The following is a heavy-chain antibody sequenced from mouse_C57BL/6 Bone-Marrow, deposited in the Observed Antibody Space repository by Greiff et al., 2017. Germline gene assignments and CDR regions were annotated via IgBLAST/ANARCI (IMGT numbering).Heavy chain of an antibody. CDR1: GFSLTSYG. V-gene: IGHV2-5*01. CDR2: LWRGGST. CDR3: AKSLYDYDEFAY. D-gene: IGHD2-4*01. Sequence: VKLMESGPGLVQPSQSLSITCTVSGFSLTSYGVHWFRQSPGKGLEWLGVLWRGGSTDYNAAFMSRLSITKDNSKSQVFFKMNSLKADDTAIYYCAKSLYDYDEFAYWGQGTLVTVSA. J-gene: IGHJ3*01.